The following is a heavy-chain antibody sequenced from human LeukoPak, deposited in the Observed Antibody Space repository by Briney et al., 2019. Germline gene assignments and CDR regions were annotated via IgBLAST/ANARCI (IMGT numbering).Heavy chain of an antibody. CDR1: GFTFSSYS. D-gene: IGHD3/OR15-3a*01. CDR3: ARDRPRGTGGYFDY. J-gene: IGHJ4*02. Sequence: PGGSLRLSCAASGFTFSSYSMNWVRQAPGKGLEWVSSISSSSSYIYYADSVKGRFTISRDNAKNSLYLQMNSLRAEDTAVYYCARDRPRGTGGYFDYWGQGTLVTVSS. V-gene: IGHV3-21*01. CDR2: ISSSSSYI.